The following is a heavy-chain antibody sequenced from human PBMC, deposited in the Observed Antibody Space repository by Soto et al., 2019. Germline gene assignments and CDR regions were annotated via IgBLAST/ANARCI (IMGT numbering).Heavy chain of an antibody. Sequence: PSETLSLTCAVSGGSISSGGYSCNWIRQPPGKGLEWIGYIYHSGNTYYNPSLKSRVTISVDRSKNQFSLKLSSVTAADTAVYDCARGVTTVTTFDYWGQGTLVTVSS. CDR2: IYHSGNT. CDR3: ARGVTTVTTFDY. V-gene: IGHV4-30-2*01. CDR1: GGSISSGGYS. D-gene: IGHD4-17*01. J-gene: IGHJ4*02.